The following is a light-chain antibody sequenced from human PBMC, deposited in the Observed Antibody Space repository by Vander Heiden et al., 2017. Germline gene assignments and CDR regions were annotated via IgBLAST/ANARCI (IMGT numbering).Light chain of an antibody. CDR1: RGVSSY. V-gene: IGKV3-11*01. J-gene: IGKJ3*01. Sequence: EFVFTQSPATLSFSPGESATRPCRAGRGVSSYLAWYQQKPGRAPRLLIYDASNRATGIPARCSGSGSGTDFALTISSLEPEDFAVYYCQQRSNRPRIFTFGHGTKVDIK. CDR3: QQRSNRPRIFT. CDR2: DAS.